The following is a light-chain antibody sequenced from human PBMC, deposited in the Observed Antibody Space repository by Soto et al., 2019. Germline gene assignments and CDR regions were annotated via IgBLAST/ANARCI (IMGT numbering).Light chain of an antibody. V-gene: IGLV2-14*01. CDR3: CSYASSTSYV. CDR1: SSDVGGYNF. J-gene: IGLJ1*01. Sequence: QSVLTQPASVSGSPGQSITISCTGTSSDVGGYNFVTWYQQHPGKAPKLVIHDVTRRPSGVSNRFSGSKSGTTASLTISGLQAEDEADYYCCSYASSTSYVFGTGTKATVL. CDR2: DVT.